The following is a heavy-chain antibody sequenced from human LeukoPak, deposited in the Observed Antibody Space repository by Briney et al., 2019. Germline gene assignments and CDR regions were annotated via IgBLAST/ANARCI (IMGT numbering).Heavy chain of an antibody. CDR2: ISAYNGNT. CDR3: ARAALSGSYFLFDY. D-gene: IGHD1-26*01. J-gene: IGHJ4*02. CDR1: GYTFTSYG. Sequence: GASVKVSCKASGYTFTSYGISWVRQAPGQGLEWVGWISAYNGNTNYAQKLQGRVTMTTDTSTSTAYMELRSLRSEDTAVYYCARAALSGSYFLFDYWGQGTLVTVSS. V-gene: IGHV1-18*01.